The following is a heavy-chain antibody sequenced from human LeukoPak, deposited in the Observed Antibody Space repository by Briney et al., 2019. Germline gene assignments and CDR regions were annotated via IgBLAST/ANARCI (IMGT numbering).Heavy chain of an antibody. Sequence: NPSETLSLTCTVSGGSISSSSYYWGWIRQPPGKGLEWIGSIYYSGSTYYNPSLKSRVTISVDTSKNQFSLKLSSVTAADTAVYYCARTSWVHYYGSGGPYWYFDLWGRGTLVTVSS. J-gene: IGHJ2*01. V-gene: IGHV4-39*07. CDR1: GGSISSSSYY. CDR2: IYYSGST. CDR3: ARTSWVHYYGSGGPYWYFDL. D-gene: IGHD3-10*01.